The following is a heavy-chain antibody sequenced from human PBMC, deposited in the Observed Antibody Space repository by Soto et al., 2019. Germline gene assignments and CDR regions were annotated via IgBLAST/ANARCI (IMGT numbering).Heavy chain of an antibody. V-gene: IGHV4-4*02. CDR1: GGSISSSNW. D-gene: IGHD3-16*02. J-gene: IGHJ3*02. CDR3: ARDWRYRFNSDAFDI. Sequence: QVQLQESGPGLVKPSGTLSLTCAVSGGSISSSNWWSWVRQPPGKGREWIGEIYHSGSTNYNPSLKSRVTISVDKSKNQFSLKLSSVTAADTAVYYCARDWRYRFNSDAFDIWGQGTMVTVSS. CDR2: IYHSGST.